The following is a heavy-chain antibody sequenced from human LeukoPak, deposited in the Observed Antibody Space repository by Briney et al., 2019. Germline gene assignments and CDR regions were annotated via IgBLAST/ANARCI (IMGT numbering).Heavy chain of an antibody. J-gene: IGHJ3*01. CDR1: GGTFSSYA. Sequence: ASVKVSCKASGGTFSSYAISWVRQAPGQGLEWMGGIIPIFGTANYAQKFQGRVTITADESTSTAYMELSSLRAEDTAVYYCAKGGVVQRAGPTGFDLWGQGTMVTVSS. D-gene: IGHD1-26*01. CDR2: IIPIFGTA. CDR3: AKGGVVQRAGPTGFDL. V-gene: IGHV1-69*13.